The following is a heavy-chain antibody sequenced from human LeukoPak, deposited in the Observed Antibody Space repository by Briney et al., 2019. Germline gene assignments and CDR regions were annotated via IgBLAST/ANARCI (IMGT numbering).Heavy chain of an antibody. D-gene: IGHD2-15*01. V-gene: IGHV1-2*02. CDR2: INPNNGGT. CDR1: GYTFTGYY. CDR3: ARGLEESGRLIVPLSC. Sequence: ASVKVSCKTSGYTFTGYYIHWVRQAPGQGLEWMGWINPNNGGTNYVQKLQGRVTMTRDTSVSTAHMELSSLRSDDTAVYYCARGLEESGRLIVPLSCWGQGTLVTVSS. J-gene: IGHJ4*02.